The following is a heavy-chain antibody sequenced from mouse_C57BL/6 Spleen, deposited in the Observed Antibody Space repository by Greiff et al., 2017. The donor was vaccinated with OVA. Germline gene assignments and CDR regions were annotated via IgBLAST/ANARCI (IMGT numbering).Heavy chain of an antibody. J-gene: IGHJ2*01. CDR1: GYTFTSYW. Sequence: QVQLQQPGAELVRPGSSVKLSCKASGYTFTSYWMDWVKQRPGQGLEWIGNIYPSDSGTHYNQKFKDKATLTVDKSSSTAYMQLSSLTSEDSAVDYCARSITTVVEIDYWGQGTTLTVSS. CDR2: IYPSDSGT. V-gene: IGHV1-61*01. CDR3: ARSITTVVEIDY. D-gene: IGHD1-1*01.